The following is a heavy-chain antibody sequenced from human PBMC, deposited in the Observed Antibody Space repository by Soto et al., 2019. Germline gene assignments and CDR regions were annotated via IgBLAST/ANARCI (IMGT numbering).Heavy chain of an antibody. CDR2: IYPGDSET. V-gene: IGHV5-51*01. CDR3: ARYESRKYNDYKYGMDV. D-gene: IGHD1-20*01. CDR1: GYTFSTDW. J-gene: IGHJ6*02. Sequence: GESLKICCKASGYTFSTDWIGGVRQKPGKGLGWMGIIYPGDSETRYSPSFQGKVTMSVDESINTAYVQWSSLKASDTAMYFCARYESRKYNDYKYGMDVWGQGTTVTVSS.